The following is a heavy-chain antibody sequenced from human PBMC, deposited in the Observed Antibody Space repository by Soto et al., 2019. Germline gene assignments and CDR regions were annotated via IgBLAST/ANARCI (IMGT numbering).Heavy chain of an antibody. V-gene: IGHV4-4*07. CDR1: YGSTSSYY. D-gene: IGHD2-2*02. CDR3: ARSDSRAYTFDY. J-gene: IGHJ4*02. Sequence: SETLSLTSTVSYGSTSSYYWSWIRQPAGKGLEWIGRIYTSGSTNYNPSLKSRVTMSVDTSKNQFSLKLSSVTAADTAVYYCARSDSRAYTFDYWGQGTLVTVSS. CDR2: IYTSGST.